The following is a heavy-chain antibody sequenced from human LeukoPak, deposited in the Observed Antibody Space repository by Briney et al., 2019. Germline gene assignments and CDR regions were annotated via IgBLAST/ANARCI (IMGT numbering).Heavy chain of an antibody. CDR2: INHSGST. D-gene: IGHD2-15*01. V-gene: IGHV4-34*01. Sequence: SETLSLTCAVYGGSFSGYYWSWIRQPPGKGLEWIGEINHSGSTNYNPSLKSRVTISVDTSKNQFSLKLNSVTAADTAVYYCARAFLCSGGSCYSGYYYYYMDVWGKGTTVTISS. CDR3: ARAFLCSGGSCYSGYYYYYMDV. J-gene: IGHJ6*03. CDR1: GGSFSGYY.